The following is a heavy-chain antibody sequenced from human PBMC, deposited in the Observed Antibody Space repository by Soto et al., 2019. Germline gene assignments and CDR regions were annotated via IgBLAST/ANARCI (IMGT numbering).Heavy chain of an antibody. V-gene: IGHV4-61*05. CDR3: ARGYSGSGSYYLYFDY. CDR1: GGSISSSSYY. J-gene: IGHJ4*02. CDR2: MYYSGSA. Sequence: PSETLSLTCTVSGGSISSSSYYWGWIRQPPGKGLEWIGYMYYSGSANYNPSLKSRVTISVDTSKNQFSLNLRSVNAADTAVYYCARGYSGSGSYYLYFDYWGQGTQVTVSS. D-gene: IGHD3-10*01.